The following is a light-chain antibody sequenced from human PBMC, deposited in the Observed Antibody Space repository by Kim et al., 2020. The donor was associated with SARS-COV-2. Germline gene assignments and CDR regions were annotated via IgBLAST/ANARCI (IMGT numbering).Light chain of an antibody. CDR1: QSVSSGY. Sequence: LSPGERATPSCRASQSVSSGYLAWYQQKPGQAPRLLIYGASSRATDIPDRFSGSGSGTDFTLTISRLEPEDFAVYYCQQYSSSPRTFGQGTKLEIK. CDR2: GAS. CDR3: QQYSSSPRT. J-gene: IGKJ2*01. V-gene: IGKV3-20*01.